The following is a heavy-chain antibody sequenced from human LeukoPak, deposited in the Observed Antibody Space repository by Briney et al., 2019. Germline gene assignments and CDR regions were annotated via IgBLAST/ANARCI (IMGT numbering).Heavy chain of an antibody. CDR3: ARGRGLLWFGELLDY. CDR2: IYYSGST. J-gene: IGHJ4*02. CDR1: GGSVSSGSYY. Sequence: PSETLSLTCTVSGGSVSSGSYYWSWIRQPPGKGLEWIGYIYYSGSTNYNPSLKSRVTISVDTSKNQFSLKLSSVTAADTAVYYCARGRGLLWFGELLDYWGQGTLVTVSS. V-gene: IGHV4-61*01. D-gene: IGHD3-10*01.